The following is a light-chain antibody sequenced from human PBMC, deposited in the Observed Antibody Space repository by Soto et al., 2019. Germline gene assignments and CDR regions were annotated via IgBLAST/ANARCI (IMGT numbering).Light chain of an antibody. Sequence: DAVMTQSPLSLPVTLGQPASISCRSSQSLVYRDGNIYLNWCQQRPGQSPRHLIYKISNRDSGVPDRFSGSGSGTDFTLKISRVEAEDVGVYCGMQCTHRPHTFGQGTKLDIK. CDR1: QSLVYRDGNIY. CDR3: MQCTHRPHT. CDR2: KIS. V-gene: IGKV2-30*01. J-gene: IGKJ2*01.